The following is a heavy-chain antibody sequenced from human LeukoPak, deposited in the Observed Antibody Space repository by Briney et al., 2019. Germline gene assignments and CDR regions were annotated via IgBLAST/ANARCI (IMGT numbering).Heavy chain of an antibody. Sequence: GESLKISCKGSGYSFTSYWIGWVRQMPGKGLEWMGIIYPSDSDTRYSPSFQGQVTISAGKSISTAYLQWSSLKASDTAMYYCARIMYYYDSSGYLHFDIWGQGTMVTVSS. D-gene: IGHD3-22*01. J-gene: IGHJ3*02. V-gene: IGHV5-51*01. CDR2: IYPSDSDT. CDR1: GYSFTSYW. CDR3: ARIMYYYDSSGYLHFDI.